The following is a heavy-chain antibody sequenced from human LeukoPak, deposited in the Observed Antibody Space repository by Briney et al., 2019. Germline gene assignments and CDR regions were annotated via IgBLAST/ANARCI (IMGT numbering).Heavy chain of an antibody. J-gene: IGHJ4*02. Sequence: GASVKVSCKASGYTFTSYDINWVRQATGQGLEWMGWMNPNNNNTGYAQKFQGRVTMTRNTSISTAYMELSSLRSEDTAVYYCARHPRSNYNFDYWGQGTLVTVSS. V-gene: IGHV1-8*01. CDR2: MNPNNNNT. D-gene: IGHD5-24*01. CDR3: ARHPRSNYNFDY. CDR1: GYTFTSYD.